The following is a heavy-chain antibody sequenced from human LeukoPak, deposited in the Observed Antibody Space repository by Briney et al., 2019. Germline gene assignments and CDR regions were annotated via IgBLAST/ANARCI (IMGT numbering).Heavy chain of an antibody. V-gene: IGHV4-30-4*01. CDR3: ARERGGVWFGELSPFDY. CDR1: GGSISSGDYY. CDR2: IYYSGST. Sequence: SETLSLTCTVPGGSISSGDYYWSWIRQPPGKGLEWIGYIYYSGSTHYNPSLKSRVTISVDTSKNQFSLKLSSVTAADTAVYYCARERGGVWFGELSPFDYWGQGTLVTVSS. J-gene: IGHJ4*02. D-gene: IGHD3-10*01.